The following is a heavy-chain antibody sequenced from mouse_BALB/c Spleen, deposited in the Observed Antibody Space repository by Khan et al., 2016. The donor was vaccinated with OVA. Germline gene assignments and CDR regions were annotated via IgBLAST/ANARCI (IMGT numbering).Heavy chain of an antibody. V-gene: IGHV9-2-1*01. CDR2: INTETGEP. J-gene: IGHJ4*01. CDR1: GYSFTDYS. D-gene: IGHD4-1*01. Sequence: QIQLVQSGPELKKPGETVKISCKAPGYSFTDYSMHWVKQAPGKGLKWMGWINTETGEPTYADDFKGRFAFSLETSVSTAYLQINNLKNEDTATSFCATPNPFYAMDYWGQGTSVTVAS. CDR3: ATPNPFYAMDY.